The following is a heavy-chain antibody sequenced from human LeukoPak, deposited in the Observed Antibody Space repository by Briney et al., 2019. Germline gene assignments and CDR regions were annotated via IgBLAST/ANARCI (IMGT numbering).Heavy chain of an antibody. CDR3: ARGQLGSLSFQH. CDR2: IYYSGST. V-gene: IGHV4-59*01. CDR1: GGSISSYY. Sequence: SGTLSLTCTVSGGSISSYYWSWIRQPAGKGLEWIGYIYYSGSTNYNPSLKSRVTISVDTSKNQFSLKLSSVTAADTAVYYCARGQLGSLSFQHWGQGTLVTVSS. J-gene: IGHJ1*01. D-gene: IGHD5-18*01.